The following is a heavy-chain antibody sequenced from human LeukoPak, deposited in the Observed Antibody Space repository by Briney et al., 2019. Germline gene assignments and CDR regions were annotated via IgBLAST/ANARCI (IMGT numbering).Heavy chain of an antibody. CDR2: ISAYNGNT. Sequence: ASVKVSCKASGGTFSSYAISWVRQAPGQGLEWMGWISAYNGNTNYAQKLQGRVTMTTDTSTSTAYMELRSLRSDDTAVYYCAREGYYYDSSGYYYFDPWGQGTLVTVSS. D-gene: IGHD3-22*01. V-gene: IGHV1-18*01. J-gene: IGHJ5*02. CDR3: AREGYYYDSSGYYYFDP. CDR1: GGTFSSYA.